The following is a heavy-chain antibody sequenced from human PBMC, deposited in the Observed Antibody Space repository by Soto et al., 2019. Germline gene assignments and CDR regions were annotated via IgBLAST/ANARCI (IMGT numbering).Heavy chain of an antibody. V-gene: IGHV3-23*01. D-gene: IGHD6-6*01. Sequence: GGSLRLSCAASGFTFSIYAMSWVRQAPGKGLEWVSTISGSGGNTYYADSVKGRFTISRDNSKNTLYLQMNSLRADDTSVYYCASYLRSSSSYYFYGMDVWGQVTTVTVSS. CDR1: GFTFSIYA. CDR3: ASYLRSSSSYYFYGMDV. CDR2: ISGSGGNT. J-gene: IGHJ6*02.